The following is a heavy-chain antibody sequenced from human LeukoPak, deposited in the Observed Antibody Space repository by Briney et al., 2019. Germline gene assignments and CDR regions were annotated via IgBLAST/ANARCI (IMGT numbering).Heavy chain of an antibody. CDR3: ARRGYCSSTSCYVDYYYYYGMDV. CDR2: INPSGGST. D-gene: IGHD2-2*01. V-gene: IGHV1-46*01. CDR1: GYTFTSYY. Sequence: ASVKVSCKASGYTFTSYYMHWVRQAPGQGLEWMGIINPSGGSTSYAQKFQGRVTMTRDTSTSTVYMELSSLRSEDTAVYYCARRGYCSSTSCYVDYYYYYGMDVWGQGTTVTVSS. J-gene: IGHJ6*02.